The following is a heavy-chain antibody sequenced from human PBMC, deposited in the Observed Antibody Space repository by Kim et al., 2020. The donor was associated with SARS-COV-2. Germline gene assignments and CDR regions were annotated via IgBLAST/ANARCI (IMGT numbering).Heavy chain of an antibody. D-gene: IGHD4-17*01. V-gene: IGHV4-39*01. Sequence: GNTYYNPTLKSRVTIAVDTSKTQFSLKLSSVTAADTAVYYCARSGDSFDYWGQGTLVTVSS. CDR3: ARSGDSFDY. J-gene: IGHJ4*02. CDR2: GNT.